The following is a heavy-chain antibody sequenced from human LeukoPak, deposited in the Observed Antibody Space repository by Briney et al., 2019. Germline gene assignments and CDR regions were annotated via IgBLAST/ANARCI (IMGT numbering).Heavy chain of an antibody. J-gene: IGHJ4*02. D-gene: IGHD3-22*01. CDR2: IYYRGNT. V-gene: IGHV4-39*01. CDR1: GGSISSSSYY. Sequence: SSETLSLTCTVSGGSISSSSYYWGWIRQPPGKGLEWIGSIYYRGNTYYNPSLKSRVTISGDTSKNQFSLKLRSVTAADTAVYYCARALERYYYDSSGYYAHFDYWGQGTLVTVSS. CDR3: ARALERYYYDSSGYYAHFDY.